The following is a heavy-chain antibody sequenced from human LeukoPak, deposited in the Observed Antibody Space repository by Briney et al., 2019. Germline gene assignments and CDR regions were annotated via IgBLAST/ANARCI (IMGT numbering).Heavy chain of an antibody. J-gene: IGHJ3*02. V-gene: IGHV3-23*01. D-gene: IGHD3-3*01. CDR3: ARCQTIFGVVIGAFDI. CDR1: GFTFSNYA. CDR2: ISGSGGNT. Sequence: GGSLRLSCAASGFTFSNYAMSWVRQTPGKGLEWVSAISGSGGNTYYADSVKGRFTISRDNSKNTLYLQMNSLRAEDTAVYYCARCQTIFGVVIGAFDIWGQGTMVTVSS.